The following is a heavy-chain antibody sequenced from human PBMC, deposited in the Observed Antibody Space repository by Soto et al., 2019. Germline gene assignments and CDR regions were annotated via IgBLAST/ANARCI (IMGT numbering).Heavy chain of an antibody. CDR1: GFTFSSYA. J-gene: IGHJ4*02. Sequence: ASVKVSCRASGFTFSSYAFSWVRQAPGQGLEWMGWISAYNGGIDYAQRLQGRVTMTTDTSTSTAYLELRSLTSDDTGVYYCARGEGIPITMIDYWGQGTLVTVSS. V-gene: IGHV1-18*01. CDR3: ARGEGIPITMIDY. CDR2: ISAYNGGI. D-gene: IGHD3-22*01.